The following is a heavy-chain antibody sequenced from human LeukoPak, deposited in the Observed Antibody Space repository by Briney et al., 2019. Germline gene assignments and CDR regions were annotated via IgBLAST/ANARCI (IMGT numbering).Heavy chain of an antibody. CDR2: MNYNSGNT. V-gene: IGHV1-8*01. CDR3: ARVKYNWNDIFENWFDP. J-gene: IGHJ5*02. CDR1: GYTFTSFD. D-gene: IGHD1-1*01. Sequence: GASVKVSCKASGYTFTSFDINWVRQATGQGLEWMGWMNYNSGNTGYARKFQGRVIMTRNISISTAYMELSSLRSEDSAVYYCARVKYNWNDIFENWFDPWGQGTLVTVSS.